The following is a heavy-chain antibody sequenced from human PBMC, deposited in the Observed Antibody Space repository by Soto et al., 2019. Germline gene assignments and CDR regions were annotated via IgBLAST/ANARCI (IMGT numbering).Heavy chain of an antibody. CDR1: GGTFSSYA. V-gene: IGHV1-69*13. D-gene: IGHD6-13*01. CDR2: IIPIFGTA. J-gene: IGHJ5*01. Sequence: SVKVSCKSSGGTFSSYAISWVRQAPGRGLEWMGGIIPIFGTANYAQKFQGRVTITADESTSTAYMELSSLRSEDTAVDYCARDVESIAAAVRGWFDYWGQGTLVTVSS. CDR3: ARDVESIAAAVRGWFDY.